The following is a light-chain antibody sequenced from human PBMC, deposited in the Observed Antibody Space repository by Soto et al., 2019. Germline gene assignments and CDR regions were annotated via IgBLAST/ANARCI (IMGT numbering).Light chain of an antibody. Sequence: QSVLNQPRSVSGSPGQAVTISCIGNSSDVGGYNYVSWYQQHPGTAPKLLIYGVSERPSGVPDRFSGSKSGSTASLTISGLQAEDEADYYCCSYADTYTYVFGTGTKVT. CDR2: GVS. V-gene: IGLV2-11*01. CDR1: SSDVGGYNY. CDR3: CSYADTYTYV. J-gene: IGLJ1*01.